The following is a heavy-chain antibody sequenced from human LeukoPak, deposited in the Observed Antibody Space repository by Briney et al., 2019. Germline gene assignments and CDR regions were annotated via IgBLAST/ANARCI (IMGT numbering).Heavy chain of an antibody. CDR1: NGSFSAFY. D-gene: IGHD6-13*01. CDR3: AGSWYGASIDY. J-gene: IGHJ4*02. Sequence: SETLSLTCVVYNGSFSAFYWSWIRQPPGKGLEWIGEINQSGSTNYNPSLKSRVTISVDKSKNQFSLKLSSVTAADTAVYYCAGSWYGASIDYWGQGTLVTVSS. V-gene: IGHV4-34*01. CDR2: INQSGST.